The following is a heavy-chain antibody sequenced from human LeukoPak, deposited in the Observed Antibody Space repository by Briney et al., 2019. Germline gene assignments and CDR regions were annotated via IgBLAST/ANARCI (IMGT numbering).Heavy chain of an antibody. D-gene: IGHD3-16*01. CDR3: ARDQGAGDYRLMSDAFDI. Sequence: SVKVSCKASGGTFSSYAISWVRQAPGQGLEWMGRIIPIFGAANYAQKFQGRVTITTDESTSTAYMELSSLRSEDTAVYYCARDQGAGDYRLMSDAFDIWGQGTMVTVSS. CDR2: IIPIFGAA. CDR1: GGTFSSYA. V-gene: IGHV1-69*05. J-gene: IGHJ3*02.